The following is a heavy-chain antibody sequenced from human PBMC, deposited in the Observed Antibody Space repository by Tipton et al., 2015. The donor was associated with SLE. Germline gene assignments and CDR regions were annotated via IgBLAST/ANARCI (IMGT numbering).Heavy chain of an antibody. J-gene: IGHJ3*02. CDR2: IYYSGST. D-gene: IGHD5-12*01. CDR3: ARGHERHYDSPNFDI. V-gene: IGHV4-31*02. CDR1: GGSISTSNW. Sequence: LRLSCAVSGGSISTSNWWSWIRQHPGKGLEWIGYIYYSGSTYYNPSLKSRVTISVDTSKNQFSLKLSSVTAADTAVYYCARGHERHYDSPNFDIWGQGTMVTVSS.